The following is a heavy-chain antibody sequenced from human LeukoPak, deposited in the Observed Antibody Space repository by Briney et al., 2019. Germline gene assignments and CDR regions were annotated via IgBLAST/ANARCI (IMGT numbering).Heavy chain of an antibody. J-gene: IGHJ3*02. D-gene: IGHD4/OR15-4a*01. CDR3: ARGHDYHDAFDI. Sequence: ASVKVSCKASGYTFTSYDINWVRQATGQGLEWMGWMNPNSGNTGYAQKFQGRVTITRNTSISTAYMELSSLRSEDTAVYYCARGHDYHDAFDIWGQGTMVTVSS. CDR2: MNPNSGNT. V-gene: IGHV1-8*03. CDR1: GYTFTSYD.